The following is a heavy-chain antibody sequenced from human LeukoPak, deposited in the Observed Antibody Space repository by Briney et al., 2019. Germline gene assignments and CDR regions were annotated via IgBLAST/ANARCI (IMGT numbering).Heavy chain of an antibody. J-gene: IGHJ3*02. V-gene: IGHV3-48*04. CDR2: ISSTSSTI. CDR3: ARNAFDM. CDR1: GFTFSSYN. Sequence: GGSLRLSCAASGFTFSSYNMNWVRQAPGKGLEWVSYISSTSSTIYYADSVRGRFTISRDNAKNSLYLQMDSLRVEDTAVYYCARNAFDMWGQGTMVTVSS.